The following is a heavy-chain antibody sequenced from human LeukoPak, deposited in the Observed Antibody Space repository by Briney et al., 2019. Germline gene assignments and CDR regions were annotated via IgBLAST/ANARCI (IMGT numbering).Heavy chain of an antibody. J-gene: IGHJ4*02. CDR2: ISYDGSNK. CDR1: GFTFSSYG. D-gene: IGHD1-26*01. Sequence: GGSLRLSCAASGFTFSSYGMHWVRQAPGKGLEWVAVISYDGSNKYYADSVKGRFTISRDSSKNTLYLQMNSLRAEDTAVYYCAKDREEEYYFDYWGQGTLVTVSS. V-gene: IGHV3-30*18. CDR3: AKDREEEYYFDY.